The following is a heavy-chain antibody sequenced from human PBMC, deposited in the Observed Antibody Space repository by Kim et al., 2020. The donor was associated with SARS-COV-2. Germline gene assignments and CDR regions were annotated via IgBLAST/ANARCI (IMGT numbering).Heavy chain of an antibody. Sequence: GGSLRLSCAASGFTFGDYGMHWVRQAPGKGLEWVSGISWNSDSTGYADSVKGRFTISRDNAKNSLFLQMNSLRADDTALYYCAKDIAFSTFYDGSGSYGMDVWGQGTTVTVSS. D-gene: IGHD3-10*01. CDR1: GFTFGDYG. CDR3: AKDIAFSTFYDGSGSYGMDV. CDR2: ISWNSDST. V-gene: IGHV3-9*01. J-gene: IGHJ6*02.